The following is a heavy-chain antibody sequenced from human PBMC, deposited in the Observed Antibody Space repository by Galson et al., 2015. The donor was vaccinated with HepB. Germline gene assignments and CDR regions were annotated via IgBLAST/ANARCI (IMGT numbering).Heavy chain of an antibody. Sequence: SVKVSCKASGYTFTTYTLHWVRQAPGQRPEWLGWINAGNGNTKYSQKFQGRVTITRDTSASTAYMELSSLRSEDTAVYYCARAMYRGGYSLPFDYWGQGTLVTVSS. CDR1: GYTFTTYT. D-gene: IGHD5-18*01. CDR3: ARAMYRGGYSLPFDY. CDR2: INAGNGNT. J-gene: IGHJ4*02. V-gene: IGHV1-3*01.